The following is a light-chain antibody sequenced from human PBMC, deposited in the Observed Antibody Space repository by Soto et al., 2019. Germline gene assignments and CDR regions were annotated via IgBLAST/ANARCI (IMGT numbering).Light chain of an antibody. V-gene: IGKV1-5*01. CDR2: DAS. Sequence: DIQMTQSPSTLSASVGDRVTITCRASQSISSWLAWYQQKPGKAPKLLIYDASSLDSGVPSRFSGSGSGTEFTLTISSLQPDDFATYYCQQYNSYCTFGQGTKLEIK. CDR3: QQYNSYCT. J-gene: IGKJ2*01. CDR1: QSISSW.